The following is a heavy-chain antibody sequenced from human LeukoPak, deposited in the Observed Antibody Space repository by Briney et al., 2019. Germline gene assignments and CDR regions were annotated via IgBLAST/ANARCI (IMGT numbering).Heavy chain of an antibody. D-gene: IGHD6-19*01. Sequence: PSETLSLTCTVSGGSISSTSHYWGWIRQPPGKGLEWIGNIYYSGSTYYNPSLKSRVTISVDTSKNQFSLKLSSVTAADTAVYYCARQGIAVAGTFRKYYFDYWGQGTLVTVSS. V-gene: IGHV4-39*01. J-gene: IGHJ4*02. CDR2: IYYSGST. CDR1: GGSISSTSHY. CDR3: ARQGIAVAGTFRKYYFDY.